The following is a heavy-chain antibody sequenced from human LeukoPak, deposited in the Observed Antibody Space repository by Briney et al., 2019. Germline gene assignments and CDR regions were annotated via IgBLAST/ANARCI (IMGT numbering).Heavy chain of an antibody. CDR2: IIPILGTA. D-gene: IGHD1-26*01. Sequence: ASVKVSCKASGGTFSSYAISWVRQAPGQGLEWMGRIIPILGTANYAQKFQGRVTITADKSTNTVYMELSSLRSEDAAVYYCGATGGGGMGHYYYYMDVWGKGTTVTVSS. CDR3: GATGGGGMGHYYYYMDV. J-gene: IGHJ6*03. CDR1: GGTFSSYA. V-gene: IGHV1-69*04.